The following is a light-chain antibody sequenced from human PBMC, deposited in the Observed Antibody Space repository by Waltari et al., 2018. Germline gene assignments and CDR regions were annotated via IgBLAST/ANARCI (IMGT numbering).Light chain of an antibody. V-gene: IGLV3-21*04. J-gene: IGLJ2*01. CDR2: YDS. CDR1: NIGSKR. CDR3: LVWHSTSDHHGV. Sequence: SYVVTQSPSVSVAPGETARITWGGDNIGSKRVHWYQQRPGQAPVLVISYDSERPSGIPERFSGSNSGNTATLTISWVEAEDEADYYCLVWHSTSDHHGVFGGGTKLTVL.